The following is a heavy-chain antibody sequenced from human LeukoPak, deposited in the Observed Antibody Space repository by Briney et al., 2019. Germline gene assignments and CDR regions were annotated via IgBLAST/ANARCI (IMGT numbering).Heavy chain of an antibody. Sequence: GGSLRLSCAASGFTFSNYFINWVRQAPGKGLEWVSSISGSSSYIYYADSVKGRFTISRDNAKNSLYLQMSSLRAEDTALYYCARGMTTVTLDYWGQGSLVTVA. V-gene: IGHV3-21*01. CDR2: ISGSSSYI. J-gene: IGHJ4*02. D-gene: IGHD4-17*01. CDR3: ARGMTTVTLDY. CDR1: GFTFSNYF.